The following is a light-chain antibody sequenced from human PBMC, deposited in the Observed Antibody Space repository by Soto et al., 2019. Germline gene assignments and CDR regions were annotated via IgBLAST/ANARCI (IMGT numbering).Light chain of an antibody. V-gene: IGKV1-39*01. Sequence: DIQMTQSPSSLSASIGDTVTITCRASQRINFYLNWYQQQPGKAPSLLIYAAKNLESGVPSRFSGGGSGSAFTLTVSSLRPEDFATYYCQQSYSIPHTFGQGTKVAIK. CDR2: AAK. CDR1: QRINFY. J-gene: IGKJ1*01. CDR3: QQSYSIPHT.